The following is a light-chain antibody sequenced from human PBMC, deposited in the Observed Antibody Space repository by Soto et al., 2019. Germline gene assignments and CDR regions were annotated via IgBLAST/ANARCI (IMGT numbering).Light chain of an antibody. J-gene: IGKJ5*01. CDR2: DAS. CDR1: QSVSNNY. Sequence: EIVLTQSPGTLSLSPGERATLSCRASQSVSNNYLAWYQQKPGQAPRLLIYDASNRATGVPARFSGSGSGTDFTLTVSSLEPEDFAVYYCQQYNNWPPITFGQGTRLEIK. V-gene: IGKV3-11*01. CDR3: QQYNNWPPIT.